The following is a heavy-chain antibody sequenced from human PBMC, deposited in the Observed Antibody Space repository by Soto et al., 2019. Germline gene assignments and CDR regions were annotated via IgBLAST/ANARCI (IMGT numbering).Heavy chain of an antibody. J-gene: IGHJ6*02. CDR1: GYTFTGYY. Sequence: GASVKVSCKASGYTFTGYYMHWVRQAPGQGLEWMGWINPNSGGTNYAQKFQGWVTMTRDTSISTAYMELSRLRSDDTAVYYCARDHHRNYYDSSGYYPYYYYGMDVWGQGTTVTVSS. CDR3: ARDHHRNYYDSSGYYPYYYYGMDV. D-gene: IGHD3-22*01. CDR2: INPNSGGT. V-gene: IGHV1-2*04.